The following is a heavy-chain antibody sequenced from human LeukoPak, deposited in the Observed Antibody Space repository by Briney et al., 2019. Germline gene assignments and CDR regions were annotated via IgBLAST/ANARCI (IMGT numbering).Heavy chain of an antibody. Sequence: GGSLRLSCAVSGFTFSSFGMHWVRQAPGKGLEWVAVISYDGSNKHYADSVKGRFTISRDNSKNTLYLQMNSLRAEDTAVYYCAKDRYRSSWYPGYWGQGTLVTVSS. CDR2: ISYDGSNK. CDR1: GFTFSSFG. D-gene: IGHD6-13*01. V-gene: IGHV3-30*18. J-gene: IGHJ4*02. CDR3: AKDRYRSSWYPGY.